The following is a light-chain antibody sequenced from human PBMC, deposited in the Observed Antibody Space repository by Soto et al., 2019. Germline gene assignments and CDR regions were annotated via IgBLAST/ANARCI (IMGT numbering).Light chain of an antibody. CDR3: QPCNSYSRT. Sequence: DIQMPQSPYTLSSSLGDSVTITCRASQSISGCVAWYQQKPGKAPRLLIYDASSLESGVPSRFSGSGSGTAFTLTISSLQPDDFATYYCQPCNSYSRTFGQGTKVDIK. CDR2: DAS. CDR1: QSISGC. V-gene: IGKV1-5*01. J-gene: IGKJ1*01.